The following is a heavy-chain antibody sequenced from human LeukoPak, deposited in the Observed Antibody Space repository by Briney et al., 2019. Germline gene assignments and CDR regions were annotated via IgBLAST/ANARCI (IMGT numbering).Heavy chain of an antibody. J-gene: IGHJ3*02. CDR2: ISKSSHNI. D-gene: IGHD3-9*01. V-gene: IGHV3-21*01. CDR3: ARDWYDNSDAFDI. Sequence: PGESLRLSCAASGFTLSTYAMTWVRQAPGKGLEWVSSISKSSHNIYYTNSVKGRFTVSRDNAKNSLYLQMNSLRAEDTAVYYCARDWYDNSDAFDIWGQGTMVTVSS. CDR1: GFTLSTYA.